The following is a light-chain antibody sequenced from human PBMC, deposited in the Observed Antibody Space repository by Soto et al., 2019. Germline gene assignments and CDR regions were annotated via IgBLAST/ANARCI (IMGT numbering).Light chain of an antibody. CDR2: YAS. J-gene: IGKJ5*01. Sequence: EIMMTQSPATLSVSPGERATLSCRASRSVRNNLAWYQQKPGQAPRLLIYYASTRATGVPARFSGSGSGTEFTLTISSLQSEDSALYYCQQYNNWPPITFGQGTRLEIK. CDR1: RSVRNN. CDR3: QQYNNWPPIT. V-gene: IGKV3-15*01.